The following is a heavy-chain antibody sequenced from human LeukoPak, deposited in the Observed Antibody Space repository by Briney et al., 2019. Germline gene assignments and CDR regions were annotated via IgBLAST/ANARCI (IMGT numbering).Heavy chain of an antibody. CDR3: AGESIVGATGNFDY. J-gene: IGHJ4*02. Sequence: ASVNVSFKASGYTFTSYYMHWVRQAPGQGLEWMGIINPSGGSTSYAQKFQGRVTMTRDTSTSTVYMELSSLRSEDTAVYYCAGESIVGATGNFDYWGQGTLVTVSS. CDR1: GYTFTSYY. V-gene: IGHV1-46*01. D-gene: IGHD1-26*01. CDR2: INPSGGST.